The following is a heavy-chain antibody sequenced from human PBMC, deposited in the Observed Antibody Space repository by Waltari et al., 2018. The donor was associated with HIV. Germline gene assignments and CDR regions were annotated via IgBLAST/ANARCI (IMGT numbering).Heavy chain of an antibody. V-gene: IGHV4-39*01. J-gene: IGHJ4*02. D-gene: IGHD6-19*01. CDR2: IHYSGRGST. CDR1: GGSISRSSSY. CDR3: ARQGYSTGGGDF. Sequence: QLQLQESGPGLLKPSETLSLTCSVSGGSISRSSSYWGWIRQPPGKGLEWIGIIHYSGRGSTSYNPSLKSRVTIAVDTSKNQFSLKLSSVTATDTAVYYCARQGYSTGGGDFWGQGTLVTVSS.